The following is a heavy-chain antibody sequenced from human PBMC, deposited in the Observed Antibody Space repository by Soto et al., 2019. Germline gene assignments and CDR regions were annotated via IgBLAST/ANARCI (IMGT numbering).Heavy chain of an antibody. D-gene: IGHD3-22*01. V-gene: IGHV1-69*08. Sequence: QVQLVQSGAEVKKPGSSVKVSCKASGGTFSSYTISWVRQAPGQGLEWMGRIIPILGIANYAQKFQGRVTIDADXXPXTXXMELSSLRSEDTAVYYCARDMGYYYDSSGSYSFDYWGQGTLVTVSS. CDR3: ARDMGYYYDSSGSYSFDY. J-gene: IGHJ4*02. CDR1: GGTFSSYT. CDR2: IIPILGIA.